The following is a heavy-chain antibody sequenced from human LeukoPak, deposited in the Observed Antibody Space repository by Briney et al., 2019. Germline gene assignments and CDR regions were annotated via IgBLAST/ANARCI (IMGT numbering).Heavy chain of an antibody. CDR1: GGSISSYY. CDR3: ARTTMVRGTYYMDV. Sequence: PSETLSLTCTVSGGSISSYYWSWIRQSPGKGLEWIGCIYYSGYTNYKSSLKNRVTISVDASKNQFSLKLSSVTAADTAVYYCARTTMVRGTYYMDVWGKGTTVTVSS. J-gene: IGHJ6*03. V-gene: IGHV4-59*01. D-gene: IGHD3-10*01. CDR2: IYYSGYT.